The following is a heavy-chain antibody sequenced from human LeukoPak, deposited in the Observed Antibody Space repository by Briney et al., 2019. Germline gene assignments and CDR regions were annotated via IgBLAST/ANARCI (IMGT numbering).Heavy chain of an antibody. CDR2: IYYSGRT. CDR1: GGSISSYY. CDR3: ARAAFGIVVVPAAMRDAFDI. D-gene: IGHD2-2*01. J-gene: IGHJ3*02. V-gene: IGHV4-59*01. Sequence: SETLSLTCTVSGGSISSYYWSWIRQPPGKGLEWIGYIYYSGRTNYNPSLKSRVTISVDTSKNQFSLKLSSVTAADTAVYYCARAAFGIVVVPAAMRDAFDIWGQGTMVTVSS.